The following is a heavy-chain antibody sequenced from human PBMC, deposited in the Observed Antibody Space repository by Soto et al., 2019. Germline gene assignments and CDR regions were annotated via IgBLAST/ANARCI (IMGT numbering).Heavy chain of an antibody. CDR1: GFTFSSYG. D-gene: IGHD2-15*01. CDR3: ANEAATTSNDY. CDR2: ISYDGSNK. V-gene: IGHV3-30*18. Sequence: PGGSLRLSCAASGFTFSSYGMHWVRQAPGKGLEWVAVISYDGSNKYYADSVKGRFTISRDNSKNTLYLQMNSLRAEDTAVYYCANEAATTSNDYWGQGTLVTVSS. J-gene: IGHJ4*02.